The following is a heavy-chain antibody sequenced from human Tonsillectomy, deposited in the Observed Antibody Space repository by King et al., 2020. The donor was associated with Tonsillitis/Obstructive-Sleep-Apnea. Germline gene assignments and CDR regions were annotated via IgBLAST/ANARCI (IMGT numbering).Heavy chain of an antibody. J-gene: IGHJ6*03. V-gene: IGHV1-8*01. D-gene: IGHD3-3*01. CDR1: GYTFTSYD. CDR3: ARDVGAYYDFWSGYYTGYYYYYMDL. Sequence: QLVQSGAEVKKPGASVKVSCKASGYTFTSYDINWVRQATGQGLEWMGWMNPNSGNTGYAQKFQGRVTMTRNNSISTAYMELSSLRSEDTAVYYCARDVGAYYDFWSGYYTGYYYYYMDLWGRGTTVTVSS. CDR2: MNPNSGNT.